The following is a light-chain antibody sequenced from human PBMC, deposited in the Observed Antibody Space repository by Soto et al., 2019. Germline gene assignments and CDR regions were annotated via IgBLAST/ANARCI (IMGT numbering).Light chain of an antibody. V-gene: IGKV1-5*03. J-gene: IGKJ4*01. CDR1: QTISSW. Sequence: DIQMTQSPSTLSGSVGDRVTITCRASQTISSWLAWYQQKPGKAPKLLIYKASTLKSGVPSRFSGSGSGTEFTLTISSLQPDDFATYYCQQSYITPLTFGGGTRVEI. CDR3: QQSYITPLT. CDR2: KAS.